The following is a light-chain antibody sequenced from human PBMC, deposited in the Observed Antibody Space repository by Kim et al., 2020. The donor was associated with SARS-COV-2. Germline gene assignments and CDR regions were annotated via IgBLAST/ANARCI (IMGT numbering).Light chain of an antibody. CDR1: QRVSSY. J-gene: IGKJ5*01. CDR3: QQRSNWST. CDR2: DAS. Sequence: SLPPGERATLSCRASQRVSSYLAWYQQKPGQAPRLLIYDASNRATGIPARFSGSGSGTDFTLTISSLEPEDFAVYYCQQRSNWSTFGQGTRLEIK. V-gene: IGKV3-11*01.